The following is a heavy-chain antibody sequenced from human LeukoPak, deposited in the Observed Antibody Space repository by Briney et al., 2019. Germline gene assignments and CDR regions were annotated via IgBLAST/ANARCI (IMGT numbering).Heavy chain of an antibody. CDR1: GGSFSGYY. CDR3: ARVKNPSYFDWSPPRYLDL. CDR2: INHSGST. V-gene: IGHV4-34*01. J-gene: IGHJ2*01. D-gene: IGHD3-9*01. Sequence: SETLSLTCAVYGGSFSGYYWSWIRQPPGKGLEWIGEINHSGSTNYNPYLMSRVTISVETSKNQFSLKLSAVTAADTAVYYCARVKNPSYFDWSPPRYLDLWGRGTLVTVSS.